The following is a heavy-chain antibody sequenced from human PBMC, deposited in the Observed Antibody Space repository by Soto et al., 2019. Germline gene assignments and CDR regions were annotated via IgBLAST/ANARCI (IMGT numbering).Heavy chain of an antibody. V-gene: IGHV4-59*01. Sequence: PSETLSLTCTVSGGSISQYYWSWIRQPPGKGLEWIAYIYYNGTTNSNPSLKGRVTISLDMSKSQFSLKLTSVTAADTAVYYCTRGHWARDSWAQGTLVTVSS. CDR1: GGSISQYY. D-gene: IGHD3-16*01. CDR3: TRGHWARDS. CDR2: IYYNGTT. J-gene: IGHJ5*01.